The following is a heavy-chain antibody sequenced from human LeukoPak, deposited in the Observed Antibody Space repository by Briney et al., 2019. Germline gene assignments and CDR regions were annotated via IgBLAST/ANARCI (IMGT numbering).Heavy chain of an antibody. CDR2: INPAGRDT. CDR1: GFTFSDYW. Sequence: GGSLRLSCEGSGFTFSDYWMGWVRQAPGKGLEWVANINPAGRDTYYVDSVKGRFTISRDNVKRLTFLQMYSLRVEETAFHHCVRWGLTAAMQDWGQGTLVTVSS. J-gene: IGHJ4*02. D-gene: IGHD2-2*01. V-gene: IGHV3-7*01. CDR3: VRWGLTAAMQD.